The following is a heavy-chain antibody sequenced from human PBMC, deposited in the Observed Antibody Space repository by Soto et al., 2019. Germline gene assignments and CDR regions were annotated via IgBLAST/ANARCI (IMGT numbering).Heavy chain of an antibody. D-gene: IGHD3-9*01. CDR1: GFTFSSYG. V-gene: IGHV3-48*03. Sequence: EVQLVESGGRLVQPGGSLRLSCVASGFTFSSYGMVWVRQAPGKGLEWIAYIFVSSTTIHYADSVKGRFTVSRDNTQNSLFLLMNSLRAEDTAIYYCARDKDWAFDYWGQGTQVIVSS. J-gene: IGHJ4*02. CDR3: ARDKDWAFDY. CDR2: IFVSSTTI.